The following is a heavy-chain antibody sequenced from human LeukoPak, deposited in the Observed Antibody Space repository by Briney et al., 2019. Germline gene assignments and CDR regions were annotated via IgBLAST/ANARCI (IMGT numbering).Heavy chain of an antibody. J-gene: IGHJ5*02. CDR2: FDPEDGET. V-gene: IGHV1-24*01. Sequence: ASVKVSCKVSGYTLTELSKHWVRQAPGKGLEWMGGFDPEDGETIYAQKFQGRVTMTEDTSTDTAYMELSSLRSEDTAVYYCATTGLPAVSSSWHNNWFDPWGQGTLVTVSS. D-gene: IGHD6-13*01. CDR1: GYTLTELS. CDR3: ATTGLPAVSSSWHNNWFDP.